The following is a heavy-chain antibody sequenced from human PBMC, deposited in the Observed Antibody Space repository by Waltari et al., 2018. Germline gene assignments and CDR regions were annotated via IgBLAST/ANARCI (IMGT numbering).Heavy chain of an antibody. CDR3: ARARRAAAGPFDY. Sequence: EVQLVESGGGLVKPGGSLSLSCAASGFPFSSYSLNWVRQAPGKGLEWVSSISSSSSYIYYADSVKGRFTISRDNAKNSLYLQMNSLRAEDTAVYYCARARRAAAGPFDYWGQGTLVTVSS. CDR1: GFPFSSYS. J-gene: IGHJ4*02. D-gene: IGHD6-13*01. CDR2: ISSSSSYI. V-gene: IGHV3-21*01.